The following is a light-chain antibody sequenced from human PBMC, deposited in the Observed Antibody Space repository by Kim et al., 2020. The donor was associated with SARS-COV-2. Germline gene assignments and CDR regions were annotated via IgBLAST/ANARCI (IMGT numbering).Light chain of an antibody. CDR1: HSVSSNF. Sequence: ENVLTQSPCTLSLSPGERATLSCRASHSVSSNFLAWYQQKAGQAPRLVIYSASSRASGIPDRFSGSGSGTDFTLTISTLEPEDFAVYYCQQYATSPETFGQGTKVDIK. CDR2: SAS. V-gene: IGKV3-20*01. J-gene: IGKJ1*01. CDR3: QQYATSPET.